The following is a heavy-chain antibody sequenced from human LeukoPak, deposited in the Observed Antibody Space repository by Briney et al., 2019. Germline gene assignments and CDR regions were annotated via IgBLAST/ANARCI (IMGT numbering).Heavy chain of an antibody. CDR3: ASAREYCGSAECYEYFQH. CDR1: GVTVGTNS. D-gene: IGHD2-21*01. Sequence: PGGSLRLSCAASGVTVGTNSMSWARQSPRKGLEWVSVIYCGGSTYNADSVNGRFTVSRDNSRNTLVLQMNNLRAEDTALYFCASAREYCGSAECYEYFQHWGQGTLVIVSS. V-gene: IGHV3-53*01. J-gene: IGHJ1*01. CDR2: IYCGGST.